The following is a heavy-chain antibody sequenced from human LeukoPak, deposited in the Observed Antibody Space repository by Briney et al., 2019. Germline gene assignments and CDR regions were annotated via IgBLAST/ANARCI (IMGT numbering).Heavy chain of an antibody. Sequence: GGSLRLSCAASGFTFSSYGMHWVRQAPGKGLEWVAFIRYDGSNKYYADSVKGRFTISRDNSKNSLYLQMNSLRAEDTAVYYCARLARITMVRGVMANWFDPWGQGTLVTVSS. CDR3: ARLARITMVRGVMANWFDP. J-gene: IGHJ5*02. CDR2: IRYDGSNK. CDR1: GFTFSSYG. V-gene: IGHV3-30*02. D-gene: IGHD3-10*01.